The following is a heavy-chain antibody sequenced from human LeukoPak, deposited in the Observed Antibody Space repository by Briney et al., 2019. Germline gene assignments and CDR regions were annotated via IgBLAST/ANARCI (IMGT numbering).Heavy chain of an antibody. CDR2: IYHSGST. V-gene: IGHV4-31*03. D-gene: IGHD5-24*01. J-gene: IGHJ4*02. CDR1: GDSISSGGYY. CDR3: AREKNDYNLLFYFDY. Sequence: SETLSLTCTVSGDSISSGGYYWSWIRQLPGKGLEWIGYIYHSGSTDYNPSLKSRVTMSIDTSKNQFSLKLSSVTAADTAVYYCAREKNDYNLLFYFDYWGQGTLVTVSS.